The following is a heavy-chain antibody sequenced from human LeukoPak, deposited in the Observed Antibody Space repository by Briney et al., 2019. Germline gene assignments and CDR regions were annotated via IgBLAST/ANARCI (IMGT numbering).Heavy chain of an antibody. CDR1: GGSISTYY. Sequence: SETLSLTCTVSGGSISTYYWSWIRQPAGKGLEWSGRIYPRGSTNYTPSLKSRVTISVDTSKNQFSLKLSSVTAADTAVYYCASITMVRGVIKFDYWGQGTLVTVSS. CDR2: IYPRGST. D-gene: IGHD3-10*01. V-gene: IGHV4-4*07. CDR3: ASITMVRGVIKFDY. J-gene: IGHJ4*02.